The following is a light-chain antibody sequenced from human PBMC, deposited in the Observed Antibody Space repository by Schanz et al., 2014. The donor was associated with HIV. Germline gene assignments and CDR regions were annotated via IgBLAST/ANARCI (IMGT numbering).Light chain of an antibody. CDR1: SSNIKINA. CDR3: ATWDDSLKGVV. V-gene: IGLV1-44*01. Sequence: QSVLTQPPSASGTPGQRVTISCSGSSSNIKINAVNWYQHLPGTGPKLLIYNTYHRPSGVPDRFSGSGSGTSASLAISGLRSEDEAHYYCATWDDSLKGVVFGGGTKLTVL. J-gene: IGLJ2*01. CDR2: NTY.